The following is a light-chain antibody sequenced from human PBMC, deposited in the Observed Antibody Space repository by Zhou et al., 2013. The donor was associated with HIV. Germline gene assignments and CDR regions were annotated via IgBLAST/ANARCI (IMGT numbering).Light chain of an antibody. Sequence: EIVLSQSPGTLSLSPGERATLSCRASQSVTSDYLVWYQQKPGQAPRLLIYGASIRATGIPDRFSGSGSGTDFTLTISRLEPEDFAIYYCQQYGDSRLTFGGGTKVEIK. CDR1: QSVTSDY. CDR3: QQYGDSRLT. V-gene: IGKV3-20*01. J-gene: IGKJ4*01. CDR2: GAS.